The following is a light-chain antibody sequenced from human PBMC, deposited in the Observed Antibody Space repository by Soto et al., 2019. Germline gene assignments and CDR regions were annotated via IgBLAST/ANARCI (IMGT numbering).Light chain of an antibody. V-gene: IGKV3-20*01. J-gene: IGKJ1*01. CDR2: GAS. Sequence: EIVLTQSPGTLSLSPGERATLSCRASQSVSSIYLAWYQHKPGQAPRLLIYGASSTATGIPDRFSGSGSGTTFTLPISRLEPEDFAVYYCQQYGSSSWTFGRGTTVEIK. CDR3: QQYGSSSWT. CDR1: QSVSSIY.